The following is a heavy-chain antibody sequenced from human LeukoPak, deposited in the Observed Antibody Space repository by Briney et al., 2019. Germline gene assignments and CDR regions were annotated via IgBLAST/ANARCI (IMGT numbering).Heavy chain of an antibody. Sequence: PGGSLRLSCAASGFMFSSNWMDWVRQAPGKGLEWVGHIKTDGSETYYLDSLRGRFSISRDNTNNALYLQMNSLRVEDTAVYYCVKNNGWFHLAQWGQGTLVTVSS. CDR2: IKTDGSET. CDR3: VKNNGWFHLAQ. V-gene: IGHV3-7*03. D-gene: IGHD6-19*01. CDR1: GFMFSSNW. J-gene: IGHJ4*02.